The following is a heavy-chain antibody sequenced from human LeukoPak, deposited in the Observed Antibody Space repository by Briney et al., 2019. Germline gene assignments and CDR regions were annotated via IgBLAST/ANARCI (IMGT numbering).Heavy chain of an antibody. CDR1: GDSISNYY. CDR3: ARGYYDTSAYSNPFDF. V-gene: IGHV4-4*09. J-gene: IGHJ4*02. CDR2: IHTSGST. Sequence: PSETQSLTCTVSGDSISNYYWSWIRQTPGKGLEWIGYIHTSGSTYYNPSLKSRVTISVDTSKNQFSLKLSSVTAADTAVYYCARGYYDTSAYSNPFDFWGQGTLVTVSS. D-gene: IGHD3-22*01.